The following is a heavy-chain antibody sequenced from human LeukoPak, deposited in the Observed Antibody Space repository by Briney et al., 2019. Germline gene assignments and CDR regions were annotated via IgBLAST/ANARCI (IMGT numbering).Heavy chain of an antibody. CDR1: RCTLTEMS. J-gene: IGHJ6*02. V-gene: IGHV1-24*01. Sequence: ASVKVSCKVSRCTLTEMSIHWVRQAPGGALEWMGGLDPEDGETVYAPKFQGRVTMTEDTSADTAYMELSSLRSEDTAVYYCTTCLNGAGQPVAIYYYGMDVWGQGTTVTVSS. D-gene: IGHD2-2*01. CDR2: LDPEDGET. CDR3: TTCLNGAGQPVAIYYYGMDV.